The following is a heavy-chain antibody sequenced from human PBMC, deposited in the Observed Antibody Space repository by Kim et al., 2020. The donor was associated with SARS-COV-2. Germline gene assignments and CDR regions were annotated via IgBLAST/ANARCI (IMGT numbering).Heavy chain of an antibody. J-gene: IGHJ4*02. CDR2: INTSSTTT. CDR3: ASERLWVAEFPPTYFGY. CDR1: GFTFSDYY. D-gene: IGHD3-16*01. Sequence: GGSLRLSCETSGFTFSDYYLNWVRQAPGKGLEWVSSINTSSTTTYYADSVKGRFTISRDNTKSTLYLQMNSLRDVDTAVYYCASERLWVAEFPPTYFGYWARGTLVTVPS. V-gene: IGHV3-48*02.